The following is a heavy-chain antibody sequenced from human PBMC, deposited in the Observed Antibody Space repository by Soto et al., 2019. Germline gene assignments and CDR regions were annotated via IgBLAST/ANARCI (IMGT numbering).Heavy chain of an antibody. CDR3: ARGKQQLVRRNCFDP. CDR1: GGSISSYY. J-gene: IGHJ5*02. D-gene: IGHD6-13*01. Sequence: QVQLQESGPGLVKPSETLSLTCTVSGGSISSYYWSWIRQPPGKGLEWIGYIYYSGSTNYNPSLKSRVTISVDTSKNQFSLKLSSVTAADTAVYYCARGKQQLVRRNCFDPWGQGTLVTVSS. CDR2: IYYSGST. V-gene: IGHV4-59*01.